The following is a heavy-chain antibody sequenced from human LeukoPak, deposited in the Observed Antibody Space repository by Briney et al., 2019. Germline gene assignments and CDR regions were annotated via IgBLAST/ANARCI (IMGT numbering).Heavy chain of an antibody. CDR3: ARQMIVLVSDAFDI. V-gene: IGHV1-69*02. D-gene: IGHD3-22*01. CDR1: GGTFSSYT. Sequence: SVKVSCKASGGTFSSYTISWVRQARGQGLEWMGRIIPILGIANYAQKFQGRVTITADKSTSTAYMELSSLRSEDTAVYYCARQMIVLVSDAFDIWGQGTMVTVSS. CDR2: IIPILGIA. J-gene: IGHJ3*02.